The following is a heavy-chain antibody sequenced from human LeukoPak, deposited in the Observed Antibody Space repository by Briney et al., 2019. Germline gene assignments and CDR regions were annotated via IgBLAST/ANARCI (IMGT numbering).Heavy chain of an antibody. CDR2: INPNSGGT. V-gene: IGHV1-2*02. J-gene: IGHJ3*02. D-gene: IGHD1-14*01. CDR1: GYTFSDSY. CDR3: ARRDKTAWAWTAFDI. Sequence: ASVKVSCKASGYTFSDSYIHWVRQAPGQGLEWMGWINPNSGGTDSAQRFQGRVTMTRDTSISTVYMELSRLRSDDTAVYYCARRDKTAWAWTAFDIWGQGTMVIVSS.